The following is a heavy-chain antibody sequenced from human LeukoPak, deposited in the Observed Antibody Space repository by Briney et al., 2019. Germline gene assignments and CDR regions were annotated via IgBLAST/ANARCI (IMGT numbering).Heavy chain of an antibody. J-gene: IGHJ4*02. D-gene: IGHD1-14*01. CDR2: IDRSSTYI. V-gene: IGHV3-21*03. Sequence: MPGGPLRLSCAASGFTFSTYSMNWVRQAPGKGLEWVSSIDRSSTYIYYADSVKGRFTISRDNARNSLYLQMNSLRAEDTAVYYCARDWYGQADYWGQGALITVSS. CDR3: ARDWYGQADY. CDR1: GFTFSTYS.